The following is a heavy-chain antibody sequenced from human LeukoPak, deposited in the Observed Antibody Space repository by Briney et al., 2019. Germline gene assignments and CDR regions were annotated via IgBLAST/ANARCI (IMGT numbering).Heavy chain of an antibody. J-gene: IGHJ6*02. V-gene: IGHV1-2*02. CDR2: IKPNSGGT. Sequence: GPVKFSCKASGYTFSAYYMHWVRQAPGQGLEWMGWIKPNSGGTNYGQKFQGRVTMTRDTSISTAYMELSRLRSDDTAVYSCARDQNGMDVWGQGATVTVSS. CDR1: GYTFSAYY. CDR3: ARDQNGMDV.